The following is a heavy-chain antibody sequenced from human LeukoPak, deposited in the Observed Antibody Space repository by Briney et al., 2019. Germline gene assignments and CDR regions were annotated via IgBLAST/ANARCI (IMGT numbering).Heavy chain of an antibody. Sequence: SETLSLTCTVSGGSISNSYYYWGWIRQPPGKGLEWIGNIYYSGSTYYNPSLKSRVTISVDTSKNQFSLKLSSVTAADTAVYYCAKNLRTSVAAFEYWGQGTLVTVSS. CDR1: GGSISNSYYY. V-gene: IGHV4-39*01. CDR3: AKNLRTSVAAFEY. D-gene: IGHD6-19*01. CDR2: IYYSGST. J-gene: IGHJ4*02.